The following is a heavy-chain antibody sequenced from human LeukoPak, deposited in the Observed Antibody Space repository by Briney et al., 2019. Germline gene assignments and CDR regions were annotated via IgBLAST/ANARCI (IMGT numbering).Heavy chain of an antibody. V-gene: IGHV3-74*01. D-gene: IGHD3-16*01. CDR2: INSDGRST. J-gene: IGHJ4*02. Sequence: QAGGSLRLSCAASGFTFSSYWMHWVRQAPGKGLVGVSRINSDGRSTNYADSVKGRFTMSRDNAKNTLYLQMNSLRAEDTAVYYCARVRWGGLYYFDSWGQGTLVTVSS. CDR1: GFTFSSYW. CDR3: ARVRWGGLYYFDS.